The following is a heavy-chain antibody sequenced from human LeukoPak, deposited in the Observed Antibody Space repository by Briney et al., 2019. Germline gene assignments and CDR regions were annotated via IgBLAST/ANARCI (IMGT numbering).Heavy chain of an antibody. V-gene: IGHV3-21*01. CDR2: ISSTSSYI. CDR3: ARDFASSRGGNLYSYMDV. Sequence: GGPLRLSCAASGLTFSTYTMNWVRQAPGKGLEWVSSISSTSSYIYYADSVKGRFTISRDNAKNSLYLQMNNLKAEDTAAYYCARDFASSRGGNLYSYMDVWGKGTTVTVSS. CDR1: GLTFSTYT. J-gene: IGHJ6*03. D-gene: IGHD3-16*01.